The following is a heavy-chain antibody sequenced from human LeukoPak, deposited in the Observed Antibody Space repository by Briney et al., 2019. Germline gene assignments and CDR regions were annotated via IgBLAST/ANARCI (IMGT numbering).Heavy chain of an antibody. CDR3: AADRYDSSGYYHFDY. J-gene: IGHJ4*02. Sequence: SVKVSCKASGYTFTSSAMQWVRQARGQRLEWIGWTVVGSGNTNYAQKFQERVTITRDMSTSTAYMELSSLRSEDTAVYYCAADRYDSSGYYHFDYWGQGTLVTVSS. CDR2: TVVGSGNT. CDR1: GYTFTSSA. V-gene: IGHV1-58*02. D-gene: IGHD3-22*01.